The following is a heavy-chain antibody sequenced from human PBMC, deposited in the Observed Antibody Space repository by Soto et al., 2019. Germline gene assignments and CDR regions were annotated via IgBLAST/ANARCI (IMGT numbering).Heavy chain of an antibody. J-gene: IGHJ6*02. V-gene: IGHV4-34*01. CDR1: GGSFSGYY. D-gene: IGHD6-13*01. CDR3: ARTAAQGMDV. Sequence: QVQLQQWGAGLLKPSETLSLTCAVYGGSFSGYYWSWIRQPPGKGLEWIGEINHSGSTNSNPSLKSRVTISVDTSKNQFSLKLSSVTAADTAVYYCARTAAQGMDVWGQGTTVTVSS. CDR2: INHSGST.